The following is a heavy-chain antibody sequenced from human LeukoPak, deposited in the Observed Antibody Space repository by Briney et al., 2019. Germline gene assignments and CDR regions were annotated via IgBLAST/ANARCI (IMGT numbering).Heavy chain of an antibody. V-gene: IGHV3-53*01. J-gene: IGHJ3*02. D-gene: IGHD3-22*01. CDR3: ARTEYYYDSSGYLIDAFDI. Sequence: PGGSLRLSCAASGFTVSSNYMNWVRQAPGKGLEWVSLIYSGGSTFYADSVKGRFTISRDNSKNTLFLQMNSLRAEDTAVYYCARTEYYYDSSGYLIDAFDIWGQGTMVTVSS. CDR2: IYSGGST. CDR1: GFTVSSNY.